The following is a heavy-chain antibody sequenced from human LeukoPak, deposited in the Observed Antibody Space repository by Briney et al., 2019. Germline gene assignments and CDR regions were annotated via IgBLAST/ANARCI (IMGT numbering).Heavy chain of an antibody. D-gene: IGHD3-16*02. CDR1: GFTFSSYS. V-gene: IGHV3-48*01. CDR3: AKVASDYVWGSYRH. CDR2: ISSSSSTI. Sequence: GGSLRLSCAASGFTFSSYSMNWVRQAPGKGLEWVSYISSSSSTIYYADSVKGRFTISRDNAKNSLYLQMNSLRAEDTAVYYCAKVASDYVWGSYRHWGQGTLVTVSS. J-gene: IGHJ4*02.